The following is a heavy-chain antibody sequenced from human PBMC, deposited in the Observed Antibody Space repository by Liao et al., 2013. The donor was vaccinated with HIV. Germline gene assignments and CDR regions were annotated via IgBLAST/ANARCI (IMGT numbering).Heavy chain of an antibody. CDR1: GGSFSAYY. CDR3: AYFRGSDWSVGY. D-gene: IGHD6-19*01. J-gene: IGHJ4*02. CDR2: INHSGIT. V-gene: IGHV4-34*02. Sequence: QVQLQQWGAGLLKPSETLSLTCAVYGGSFSAYYWNWIRQPPREGGVGGGLGTINHSGITNYNPSLKSRVTISADTSKNQFSLKLSSVTAADTAVYYCAYFRGSDWSVGYWGQGTLVTVSP.